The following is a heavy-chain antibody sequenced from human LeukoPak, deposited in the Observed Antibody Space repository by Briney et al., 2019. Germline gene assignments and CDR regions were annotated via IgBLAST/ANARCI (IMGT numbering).Heavy chain of an antibody. CDR1: GGTFRSFA. Sequence: GSSVKVSCKASGGTFRSFAISWVRQAPGQVLEWMGGIIPIFRTANYAQKFQGRVTITADESTSTAYMELSSLRSEDTAVYYCARALRYYSDSSGYAFDYWGQGTLVTVSS. J-gene: IGHJ4*02. CDR3: ARALRYYSDSSGYAFDY. D-gene: IGHD3-22*01. V-gene: IGHV1-69*01. CDR2: IIPIFRTA.